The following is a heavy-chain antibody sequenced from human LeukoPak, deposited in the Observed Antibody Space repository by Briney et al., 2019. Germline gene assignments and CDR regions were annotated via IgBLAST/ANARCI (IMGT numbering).Heavy chain of an antibody. CDR2: INPNSGGT. CDR3: ARDRVNRGNYYMDV. V-gene: IGHV1-2*06. Sequence: ASVKVSCKASGYTFTGYYMHWVRQAPGQGLEWMGRINPNSGGTNYAQKYQGRVTMTRDTSISTAYMELSRLRSDATAVYYCARDRVNRGNYYMDVWGKGTTVTVSS. CDR1: GYTFTGYY. J-gene: IGHJ6*03. D-gene: IGHD1-14*01.